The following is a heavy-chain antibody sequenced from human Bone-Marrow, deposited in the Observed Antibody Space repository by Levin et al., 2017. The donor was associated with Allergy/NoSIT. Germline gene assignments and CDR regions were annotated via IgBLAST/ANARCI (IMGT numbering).Heavy chain of an antibody. CDR3: ARTRVPGPASTKLGFDP. V-gene: IGHV1-69*13. Sequence: SVKVSCKASGGTFSSYAISWVRQAPGQGLEWMGGIIPIFGTANYAQKFQGRVTITADESTSTAYMELSSLRSEDTAVYYCARTRVPGPASTKLGFDPWGQGTLVTVSS. D-gene: IGHD2-2*01. J-gene: IGHJ5*02. CDR2: IIPIFGTA. CDR1: GGTFSSYA.